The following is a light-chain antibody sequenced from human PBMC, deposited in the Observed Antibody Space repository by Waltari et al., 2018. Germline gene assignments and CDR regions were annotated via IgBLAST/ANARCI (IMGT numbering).Light chain of an antibody. CDR2: GKN. Sequence: SSERTQDPAVSVALGQTVRITCQGDSLRSYYASWYQQKPGQAPVLFIYGKNNRPSGIPDRFSGSSSGNTASLTITGAQAEDEADYYCNSRDSSGNHVVFGGGTKLTVL. V-gene: IGLV3-19*01. J-gene: IGLJ2*01. CDR3: NSRDSSGNHVV. CDR1: SLRSYY.